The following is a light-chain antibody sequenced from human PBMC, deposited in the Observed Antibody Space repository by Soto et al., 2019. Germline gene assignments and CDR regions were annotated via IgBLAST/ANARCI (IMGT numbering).Light chain of an antibody. CDR2: DAS. J-gene: IGKJ5*01. Sequence: EIVVTQSPATLSVSPGERATLSCRASQSVSSNLAWYQLKPGLAPRFLIYDASYRVTGIPDRFSGSGSGTDFTLTISRLEPEDFAVYYCQQYGTSPITFGQGTRLEIK. V-gene: IGKV3D-20*01. CDR1: QSVSSN. CDR3: QQYGTSPIT.